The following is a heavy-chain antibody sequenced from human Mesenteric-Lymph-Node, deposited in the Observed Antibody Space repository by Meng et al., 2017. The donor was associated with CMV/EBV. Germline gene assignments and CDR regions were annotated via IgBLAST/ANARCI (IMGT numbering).Heavy chain of an antibody. V-gene: IGHV3-23*03. CDR3: AKDLSTVTSPYYYGMDV. Sequence: GESLKISCAASGFTFSSYAMSWVRQAPGKGLEWVSVIYSGGSSTYYADSVKGRFTISRDNSKNTLYLQMNSLRAEDTAVYYCAKDLSTVTSPYYYGMDVWGQGTTVTVSS. D-gene: IGHD4-17*01. CDR1: GFTFSSYA. CDR2: IYSGGSST. J-gene: IGHJ6*02.